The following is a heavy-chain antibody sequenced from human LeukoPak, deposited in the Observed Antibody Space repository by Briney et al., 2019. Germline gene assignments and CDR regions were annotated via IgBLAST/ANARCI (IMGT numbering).Heavy chain of an antibody. V-gene: IGHV3-23*01. D-gene: IGHD4-17*01. Sequence: GGSLRLSCAASGFTFSDYAMSWVRQAPGKGLEWLSVISGGSSGSTYYADSVTGRFTVSRDNSKNTLFLQMNSLRAEDTAVYYCAKSDAVTHSSPDYWGQGTLVTVSS. CDR1: GFTFSDYA. CDR2: ISGGSSGST. J-gene: IGHJ4*02. CDR3: AKSDAVTHSSPDY.